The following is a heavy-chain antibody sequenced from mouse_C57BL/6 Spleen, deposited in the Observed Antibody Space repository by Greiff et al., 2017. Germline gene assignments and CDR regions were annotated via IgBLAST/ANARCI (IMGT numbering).Heavy chain of an antibody. J-gene: IGHJ2*01. CDR1: GYAFSSSW. CDR3: ARYWGVDY. V-gene: IGHV1-82*01. D-gene: IGHD4-1*01. Sequence: VQLQQSGPELVKPGASVKISCKASGYAFSSSWMNWVKQRPGKGLEWIGQIYPGDGDTNYNGKFKGKATLTADKSSSTAYMQLSSLTSEDSAVYFCARYWGVDYWGQGTTLTVSS. CDR2: IYPGDGDT.